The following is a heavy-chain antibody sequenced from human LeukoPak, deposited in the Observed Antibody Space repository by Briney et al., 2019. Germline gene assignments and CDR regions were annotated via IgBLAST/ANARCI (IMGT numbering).Heavy chain of an antibody. Sequence: GGSLRLSCAASGFTFDDYDMHWVRQAPGKGLEWVSGISWNTGSIGYADSVKGRFTISRDNDKNTLYLQMNSLRAEDTAVYYCARGLGYCSSTSCPDAFDIWGQGTMVTVSS. J-gene: IGHJ3*02. V-gene: IGHV3-9*01. D-gene: IGHD2-2*01. CDR1: GFTFDDYD. CDR2: ISWNTGSI. CDR3: ARGLGYCSSTSCPDAFDI.